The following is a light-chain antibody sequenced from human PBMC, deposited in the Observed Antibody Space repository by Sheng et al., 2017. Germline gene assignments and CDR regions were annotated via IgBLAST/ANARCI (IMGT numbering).Light chain of an antibody. V-gene: IGKV1-33*01. CDR3: QHYDDLVG. CDR1: QDIGNS. Sequence: DIQMTQSPSSLSASVGDRVTITCQASQDIGNSLTWYQQKPGKAPNLLIYDASTLETGVPSRFRGSGSGTDFSLTITSLQPEDMATYYCQHYDDLVGFGQGTKVEVK. J-gene: IGKJ1*01. CDR2: DAS.